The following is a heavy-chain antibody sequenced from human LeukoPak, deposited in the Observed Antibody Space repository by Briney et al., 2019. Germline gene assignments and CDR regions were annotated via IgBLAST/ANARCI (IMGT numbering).Heavy chain of an antibody. Sequence: GGSLRLSCAASGLSFSSYSINWVRQAPGKGLEWVSSISYSSAYVYYIDSVKGRFTISRDDAKNALYLQMNSLGAEDTAVYYCASGIYYASVHTWSPVWGQGILVTVSS. J-gene: IGHJ4*02. CDR2: ISYSSAYV. CDR1: GLSFSSYS. CDR3: ASGIYYASVHTWSPV. V-gene: IGHV3-21*01. D-gene: IGHD3-10*01.